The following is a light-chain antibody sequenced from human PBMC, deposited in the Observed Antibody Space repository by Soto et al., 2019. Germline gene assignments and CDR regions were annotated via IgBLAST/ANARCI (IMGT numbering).Light chain of an antibody. CDR2: GAS. V-gene: IGKV3-15*01. J-gene: IGKJ1*01. CDR1: QSISSN. CDR3: QQHHNWPWT. Sequence: EIVMTQSPATLSVSPGEGATLSCRASQSISSNLAWYQQKPGQAPRLPIYGASTRASGIPARVSGSGSGTEFTLTISSLQSEDFAVYYCQQHHNWPWTFGQGTKVDIK.